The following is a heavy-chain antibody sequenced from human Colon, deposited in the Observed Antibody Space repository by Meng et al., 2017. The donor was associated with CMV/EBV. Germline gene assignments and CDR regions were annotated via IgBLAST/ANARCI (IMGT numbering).Heavy chain of an antibody. CDR3: AAEYRLLNTPYFEY. V-gene: IGHV3-30-3*01. J-gene: IGHJ4*02. CDR1: GFTFNKYA. D-gene: IGHD2/OR15-2a*01. CDR2: VSYDGVTK. Sequence: GESLKISCVDSGFTFNKYAIHWVRRAPGKGLEWVALVSYDGVTKQYADSVQGRLTISRDNSQNTVVLQMDSLRGEDTAVYYCAAEYRLLNTPYFEYWGQGTVVTVSS.